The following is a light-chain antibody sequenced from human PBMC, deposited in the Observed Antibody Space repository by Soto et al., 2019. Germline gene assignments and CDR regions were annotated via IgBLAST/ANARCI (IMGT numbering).Light chain of an antibody. CDR2: GNS. CDR1: YSNIGAGYD. V-gene: IGLV1-40*01. CDR3: QSYDNNLSGSV. J-gene: IGLJ2*01. Sequence: QSVLTQPPSVSGAPGQMVTISCTGSYSNIGAGYDVHWYQQLPGTAPKLLIYGNSNRPSGVPDRFSCSKSGTSAALAITGLQAEDEADDYCQSYDNNLSGSVFGGGTKLTVL.